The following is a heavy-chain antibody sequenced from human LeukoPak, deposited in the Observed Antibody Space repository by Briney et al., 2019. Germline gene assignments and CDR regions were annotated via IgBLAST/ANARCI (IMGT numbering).Heavy chain of an antibody. J-gene: IGHJ4*02. D-gene: IGHD3-3*01. CDR3: AKERSAFFDY. CDR1: GFTFEDFT. CDR2: ISWHGVTT. V-gene: IGHV3-43*01. Sequence: GGSLRLSCAASGFTFEDFTMHWVRQVPRKGLEWVSLISWHGVTTYYADSVKGRFTISRDNRKNSLYLQLNSLRAEDSALYYCAKERSAFFDYWGQGTLVTVAS.